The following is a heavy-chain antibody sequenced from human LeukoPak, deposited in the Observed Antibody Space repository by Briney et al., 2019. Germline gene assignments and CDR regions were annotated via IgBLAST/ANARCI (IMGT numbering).Heavy chain of an antibody. CDR2: ISSSSSTI. J-gene: IGHJ5*02. CDR1: GFTFSSYS. V-gene: IGHV3-48*01. CDR3: ARDLTLVPAAISWFDP. D-gene: IGHD2-2*02. Sequence: GGSLRLSCAASGFTFSSYSMNWVRQAPGKGLEWVSYISSSSSTIYYADSVKGRFTISRDNAKNSLYLQMNSLRAEDTAVYYCARDLTLVPAAISWFDPWGQGTLVTVSS.